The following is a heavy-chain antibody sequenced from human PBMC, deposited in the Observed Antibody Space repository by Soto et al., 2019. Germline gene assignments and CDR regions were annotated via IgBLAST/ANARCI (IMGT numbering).Heavy chain of an antibody. CDR2: ISSSSSTI. Sequence: GSLRRSCAASGFPFRSYIMNWVRPTPGKGLEWVSYISSSSSTIYYADSVKGRFTISRDNAKNSLYLQMNSLRAEDTAVYYCARDREYYDILTGPPISCAFDIWGQGTMVTVSS. V-gene: IGHV3-48*01. J-gene: IGHJ3*02. CDR1: GFPFRSYI. D-gene: IGHD3-9*01. CDR3: ARDREYYDILTGPPISCAFDI.